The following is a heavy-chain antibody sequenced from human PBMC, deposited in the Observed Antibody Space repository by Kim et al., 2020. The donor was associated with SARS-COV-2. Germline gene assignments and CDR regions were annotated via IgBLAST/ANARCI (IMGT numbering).Heavy chain of an antibody. Sequence: GGSLRLSCAASGFTFSSYEMNWVRQAPGKGLEWVSYISSSGSTIYYADSVKGRFTISRDNAKNSLYLQMNSLRAEDTAVYYCARDGQTTVTTPFDYWGQGTLVTVSS. J-gene: IGHJ4*02. CDR3: ARDGQTTVTTPFDY. CDR2: ISSSGSTI. D-gene: IGHD4-17*01. V-gene: IGHV3-48*03. CDR1: GFTFSSYE.